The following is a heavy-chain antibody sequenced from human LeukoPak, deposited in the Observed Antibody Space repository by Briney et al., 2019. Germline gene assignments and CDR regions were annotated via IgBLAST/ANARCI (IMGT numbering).Heavy chain of an antibody. Sequence: GGSLRLSCAASGFTLSNARMSCVRQARGKGLEWVIRIKSNTSRGSTDFAERVKSRFSVSRDDSQYPQHLEMNSLKTEDTAVYYCTYYCGSSGSHHTRYFDYWGQGTLVTVSS. V-gene: IGHV3-15*01. CDR3: TYYCGSSGSHHTRYFDY. D-gene: IGHD3-22*01. J-gene: IGHJ4*02. CDR1: GFTLSNAR. CDR2: IKSNTSRGST.